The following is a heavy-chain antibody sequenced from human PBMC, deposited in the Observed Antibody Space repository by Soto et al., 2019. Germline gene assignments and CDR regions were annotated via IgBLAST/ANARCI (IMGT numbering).Heavy chain of an antibody. CDR2: IIPVFGRP. CDR1: GGTFSSFG. J-gene: IGHJ1*01. D-gene: IGHD5-12*01. V-gene: IGHV1-69*05. Sequence: ASVKVSCKASGGTFSSFGISWVRQAPGQGLEWMGGIIPVFGRPNYAQRFRGRLTITTDESTSTSYMELIDLGSEDTAVYYCAREGGGYNFWGQGTQVTVSS. CDR3: AREGGGYNF.